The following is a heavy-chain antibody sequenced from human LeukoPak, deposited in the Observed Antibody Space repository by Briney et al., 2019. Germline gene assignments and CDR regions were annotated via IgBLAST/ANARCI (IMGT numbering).Heavy chain of an antibody. CDR1: GFIFRNYA. D-gene: IGHD3-16*01. Sequence: PGGSRRLSCAASGFIFRNYAMTWVRQAPGKGLEWVSAVSGVGGSTYYADSVKGRFTISRDNSKSTLYLQMNSLSAEDTAVYYCAKRTVGEGPPFDYWGQGTLVTVSS. V-gene: IGHV3-23*01. CDR3: AKRTVGEGPPFDY. CDR2: VSGVGGST. J-gene: IGHJ4*02.